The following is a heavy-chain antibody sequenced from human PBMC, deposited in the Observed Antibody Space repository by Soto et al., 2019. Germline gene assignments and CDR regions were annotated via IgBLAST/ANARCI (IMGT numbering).Heavy chain of an antibody. D-gene: IGHD3-22*01. CDR1: DGSSIDRGHH. CDR2: IYYNGST. Sequence: SQTMPLPWTVSDGSSIDRGHHRTWNQKPPGKGLEWIGSIYYNGSTNYNPSLKSRVTISVDTSNNQFSLNLSSVTAAHTAVYYGARGVDSRKFYAFESWGQGPQITVPQ. V-gene: IGHV4-61*08. CDR3: ARGVDSRKFYAFES. J-gene: IGHJ4*02.